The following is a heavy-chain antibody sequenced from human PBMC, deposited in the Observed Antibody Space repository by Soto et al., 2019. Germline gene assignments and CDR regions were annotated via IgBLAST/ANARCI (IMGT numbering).Heavy chain of an antibody. D-gene: IGHD3-9*01. CDR1: GFTFSSYS. V-gene: IGHV3-21*01. CDR3: ARSKVLRYFDWLSRYLLYYFDY. J-gene: IGHJ4*02. Sequence: EVQLVESGGGLVKPRGSLRLSCAASGFTFSSYSMNWVRQAPGKGLEWVSSISSSSSYIYYADSVKGRFTISRDNAKNSLYLQMNSLRAEDTAVYYCARSKVLRYFDWLSRYLLYYFDYWGQGTLVTVSS. CDR2: ISSSSSYI.